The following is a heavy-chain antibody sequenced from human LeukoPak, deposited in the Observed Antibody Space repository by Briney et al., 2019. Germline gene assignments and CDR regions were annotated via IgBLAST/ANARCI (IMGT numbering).Heavy chain of an antibody. CDR3: ARNRGRPYYYDSSGYLDY. J-gene: IGHJ4*02. CDR2: ISAYNGNT. CDR1: GYTFTSYG. V-gene: IGHV1-18*01. D-gene: IGHD3-22*01. Sequence: GSSVKVSCKASGYTFTSYGISWVRQAPGQGLEWMGWISAYNGNTNYAQKLQGRVTMTPDTSTSTAYMELRSLRSDDTAVYYCARNRGRPYYYDSSGYLDYWGQGTLVTVSP.